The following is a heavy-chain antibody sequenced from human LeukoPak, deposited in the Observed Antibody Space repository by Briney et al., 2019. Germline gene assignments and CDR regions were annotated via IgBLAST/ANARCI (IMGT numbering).Heavy chain of an antibody. CDR2: IYTSGST. J-gene: IGHJ4*02. Sequence: SQTLSLTCTVSGGSIGSGSYYWSWIRQPAGKGLEWIGRIYTSGSTNYNPSLKGRVTISVDTSKNQFSLKLSSVTAADTAVYYCARQFDYWGQGTLVTVSS. V-gene: IGHV4-61*02. CDR1: GGSIGSGSYY. CDR3: ARQFDY.